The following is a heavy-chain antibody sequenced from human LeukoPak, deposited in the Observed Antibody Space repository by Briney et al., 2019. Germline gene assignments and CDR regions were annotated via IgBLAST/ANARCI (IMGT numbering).Heavy chain of an antibody. J-gene: IGHJ4*02. V-gene: IGHV3-30*02. D-gene: IGHD3-3*01. CDR2: IRYDGSNK. Sequence: GGSLRLSCAASGFTFSSYAMSWVRQAPGKGLEWVAFIRYDGSNKYYADSVKGRFTISRDNSKNTLYLQMNSLRAEDTAVFYCTKDQHDFWSGYQYFFDYWGQGTLVTVSS. CDR3: TKDQHDFWSGYQYFFDY. CDR1: GFTFSSYA.